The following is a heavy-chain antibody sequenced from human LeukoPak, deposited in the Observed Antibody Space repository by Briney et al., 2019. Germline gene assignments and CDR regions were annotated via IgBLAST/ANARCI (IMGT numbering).Heavy chain of an antibody. V-gene: IGHV4-34*01. Sequence: PSETLSPTCAVYGGSFSGYYWSWIRQPPGKGLEWIGEINHSGSTNYNPSLKSRVTISVDTSKNQFSLKLSSVTAADTAVYYCASRPIAAGRWYFDYWGQGTLVTVSS. CDR2: INHSGST. D-gene: IGHD6-13*01. CDR3: ASRPIAAGRWYFDY. J-gene: IGHJ4*02. CDR1: GGSFSGYY.